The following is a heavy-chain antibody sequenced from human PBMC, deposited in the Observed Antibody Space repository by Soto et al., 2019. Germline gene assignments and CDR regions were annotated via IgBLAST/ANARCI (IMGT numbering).Heavy chain of an antibody. V-gene: IGHV2-5*02. CDR3: AHSGGTTGWFDP. Sequence: QITLKESGPTLVKPTQTLTLTCTFSGFSLSTSGVGVGWIRQPPGKALEWLALIYWDDDKRYSPSLKSRLTIPKATSKTHVRVTTTNMDPVDTAIYSCAHSGGTTGWFDPWGQGTLATVSS. D-gene: IGHD1-7*01. J-gene: IGHJ5*02. CDR1: GFSLSTSGVG. CDR2: IYWDDDK.